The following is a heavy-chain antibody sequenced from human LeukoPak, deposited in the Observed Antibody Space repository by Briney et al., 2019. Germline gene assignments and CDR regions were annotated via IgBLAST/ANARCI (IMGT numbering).Heavy chain of an antibody. V-gene: IGHV4-30-2*01. CDR1: GGSISSGGYS. Sequence: SETLSLTCAVSGGSISSGGYSWSWIRQPPGKGLEWIGYIYHSGSTYYNPSLKSRVTISVDRSKNQFSLKLSSVTAADTAVYYCARAQGAVDYWGQGTLVTVSS. J-gene: IGHJ4*02. CDR2: IYHSGST. CDR3: ARAQGAVDY.